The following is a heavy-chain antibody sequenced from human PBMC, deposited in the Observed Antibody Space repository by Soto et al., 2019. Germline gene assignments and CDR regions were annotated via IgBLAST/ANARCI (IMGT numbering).Heavy chain of an antibody. CDR1: RDTFSGYS. Sequence: SVKVSCKASRDTFSGYSISWLRQAPGQGLEWVGGFIPIFGTANYAQKFQGRVTITADESTYTAYMELTSLRSEDTAVYYCAKGDYDTTGWLYPWGQGTLVTVSS. V-gene: IGHV1-69*13. D-gene: IGHD3-22*01. J-gene: IGHJ5*02. CDR2: FIPIFGTA. CDR3: AKGDYDTTGWLYP.